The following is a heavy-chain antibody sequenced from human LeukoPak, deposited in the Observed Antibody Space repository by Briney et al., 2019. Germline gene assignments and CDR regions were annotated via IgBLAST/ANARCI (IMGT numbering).Heavy chain of an antibody. V-gene: IGHV3-23*01. Sequence: GGSLRLSCSASGFTFSNYAMSWVRQAPGKGLEWVSTISGTGGSAKYADSVKGRFTFSRDNSKDTLYLQMNGLRAEDTAVYYCAKDQGGRYYDILAGYYPENFFDYWGQGTLVTVSS. CDR1: GFTFSNYA. J-gene: IGHJ4*02. D-gene: IGHD3-9*01. CDR2: ISGTGGSA. CDR3: AKDQGGRYYDILAGYYPENFFDY.